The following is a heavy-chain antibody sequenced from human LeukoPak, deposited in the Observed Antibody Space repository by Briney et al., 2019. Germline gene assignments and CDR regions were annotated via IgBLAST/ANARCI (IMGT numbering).Heavy chain of an antibody. CDR2: LDREGGDP. V-gene: IGHV1-24*01. D-gene: IGHD3-3*02. Sequence: GASVKASCKLYCLTGLELSMHWVRQAPGKALEWVAGLDREGGDPIYAQKFQGRVTMTEDASTDTAYMERRGLTSDDTAVYYCATHSFSGVVTYAFQLWGRGTLVTVSS. J-gene: IGHJ3*01. CDR1: CLTGLELS. CDR3: ATHSFSGVVTYAFQL.